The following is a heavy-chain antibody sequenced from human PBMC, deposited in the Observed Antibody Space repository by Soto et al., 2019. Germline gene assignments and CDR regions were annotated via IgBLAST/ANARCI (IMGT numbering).Heavy chain of an antibody. CDR1: GGTFSSYA. CDR2: IIPIFGTA. D-gene: IGHD6-13*01. J-gene: IGHJ5*02. V-gene: IGHV1-69*13. CDR3: ARKNIAAAGTLYWFDP. Sequence: SVKVSCKASGGTFSSYAISWVRQAPGQGLEWMGGIIPIFGTANYAQKFQGRVTITADESTSTAYMELSSLRSEDTAVYYCARKNIAAAGTLYWFDPWGQGTLVTVSS.